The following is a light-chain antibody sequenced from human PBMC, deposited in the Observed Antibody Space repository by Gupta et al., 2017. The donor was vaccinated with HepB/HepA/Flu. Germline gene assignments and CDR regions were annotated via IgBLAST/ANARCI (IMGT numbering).Light chain of an antibody. V-gene: IGKV1-17*01. Sequence: DLQLTQSPSSLSASVGDRVTITCRASRGIRNDVGWYPQRPGEVPKRLIYAASTLQSGVPARFSGSGFVTECTPTITSLQPKDLATDSCLEQNSYLPTVGQGTKVEIK. J-gene: IGKJ1*01. CDR2: AAS. CDR3: LEQNSYLPT. CDR1: RGIRND.